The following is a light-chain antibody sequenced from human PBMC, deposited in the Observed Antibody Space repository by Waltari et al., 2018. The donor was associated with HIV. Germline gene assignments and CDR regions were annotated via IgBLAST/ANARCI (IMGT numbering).Light chain of an antibody. CDR3: QHTYNSLGT. CDR2: GAS. V-gene: IGKV1-39*01. CDR1: QSISDY. J-gene: IGKJ1*01. Sequence: DIQLTQSPPSLSASVGDRVTITCRASQSISDYLNWYQQKSGKAPKLLIYGASNLESGVPSRFSGSESGTDFTLTVSSLHLEDFATYYCQHTYNSLGTFGQGTKVEI.